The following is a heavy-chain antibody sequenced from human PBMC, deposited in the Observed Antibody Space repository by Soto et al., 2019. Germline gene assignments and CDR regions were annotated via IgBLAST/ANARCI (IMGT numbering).Heavy chain of an antibody. J-gene: IGHJ5*02. D-gene: IGHD2-2*01. CDR3: VRDGHCMTTSCYGNWFDP. CDR2: INSDASHT. CDR1: GFTFSTYW. V-gene: IGHV3-74*01. Sequence: GGSLRLSCAASGFTFSTYWMHWIRQVPGKGLEWVSRINSDASHTYYADSVKGRFTISRDNAKNTLHLEMNSLRAEDTAVYYCVRDGHCMTTSCYGNWFDPGAREPWSPSPQ.